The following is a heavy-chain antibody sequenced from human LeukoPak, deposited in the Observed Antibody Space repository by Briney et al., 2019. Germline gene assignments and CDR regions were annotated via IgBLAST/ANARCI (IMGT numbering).Heavy chain of an antibody. V-gene: IGHV4-34*01. J-gene: IGHJ3*02. CDR1: GGSFSGYY. CDR3: ARHEAYCGGDCYSGFGAFDI. D-gene: IGHD2-21*01. Sequence: SETLSLTCAVYGGSFSGYYWSWLRQPPGKGLEWIGEINHSGSTNYNPSLKSRVTISVDTSKNQFSLKLSSVTAADTAVYYCARHEAYCGGDCYSGFGAFDIWGQGTMVTVSS. CDR2: INHSGST.